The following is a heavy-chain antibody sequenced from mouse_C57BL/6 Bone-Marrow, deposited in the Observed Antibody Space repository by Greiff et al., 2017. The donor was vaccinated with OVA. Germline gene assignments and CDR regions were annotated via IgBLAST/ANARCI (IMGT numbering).Heavy chain of an antibody. V-gene: IGHV7-3*01. D-gene: IGHD1-1*01. J-gene: IGHJ1*03. CDR1: GFTFTDYY. CDR3: ARYPPCDYCGSSYQYFDV. Sequence: DVKLVESGGGLVQPGGSLSLSCAASGFTFTDYYMSWVRQPPGKALEWLGFIRNKANGYTTEYSASVKGRFTISRDNSQSILYLQMNALRAEDSATYYCARYPPCDYCGSSYQYFDVWGTGTTVTVSS. CDR2: IRNKANGYTT.